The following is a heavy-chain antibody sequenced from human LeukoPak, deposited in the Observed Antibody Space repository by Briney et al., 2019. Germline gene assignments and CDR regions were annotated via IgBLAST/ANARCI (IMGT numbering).Heavy chain of an antibody. Sequence: SETLSLTCTVSGGSMSSYYWSWLRQPPGKGLEWVGYIYYSVSTNYNPSLKTRATISVDTSKSQFSLKLSSVTAGDTAVYYCARGGSSSWYGAAFDISGEGTLVTVSS. J-gene: IGHJ3*02. CDR1: GGSMSSYY. V-gene: IGHV4-59*01. CDR3: ARGGSSSWYGAAFDI. CDR2: IYYSVST. D-gene: IGHD6-13*01.